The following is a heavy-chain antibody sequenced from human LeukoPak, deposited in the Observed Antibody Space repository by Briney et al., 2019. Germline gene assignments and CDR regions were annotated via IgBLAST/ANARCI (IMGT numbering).Heavy chain of an antibody. J-gene: IGHJ4*02. CDR3: ARVLPYFDY. Sequence: GGSLRLSCAASGFTFSNYEMNWVRQAPGKGLEWVSYISSSGDTIYYADSVKGRFTISRDNAKNSLYLQMNSLRAKDTAVYYCARVLPYFDYWRQRTPVTVSS. V-gene: IGHV3-48*03. CDR2: ISSSGDTI. CDR1: GFTFSNYE.